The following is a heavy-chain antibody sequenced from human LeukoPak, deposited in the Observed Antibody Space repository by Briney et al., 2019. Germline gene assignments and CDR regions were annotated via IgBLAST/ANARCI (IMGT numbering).Heavy chain of an antibody. J-gene: IGHJ4*02. CDR3: ARDLGVYYGGDCPLDY. V-gene: IGHV3-21*01. CDR2: ISSSSSYI. D-gene: IGHD2-21*02. Sequence: PGGSLRLSCAASGFTFSSYSMNWVRQAPGKGLEWVSSISSSSSYIYYADSVKGRFTISRDNAKNSLYLQMNSLRAEDTAVYYYARDLGVYYGGDCPLDYWGQGTLVTVSS. CDR1: GFTFSSYS.